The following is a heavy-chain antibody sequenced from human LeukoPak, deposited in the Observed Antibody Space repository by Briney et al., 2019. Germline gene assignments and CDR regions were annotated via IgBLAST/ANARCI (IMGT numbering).Heavy chain of an antibody. Sequence: SETLSLTCTVSGGSISSGDYYWSWIRQPPGKGLEWIGYIYYSGSTYYNPSLKSRVTISVDTSKNQFSLKLSSVTAADTAVYYCARRVYRGRYCSGGSCYSEPGRPNWFDPWGQGTLVTVSS. D-gene: IGHD2-15*01. CDR2: IYYSGST. J-gene: IGHJ5*02. CDR1: GGSISSGDYY. V-gene: IGHV4-30-4*08. CDR3: ARRVYRGRYCSGGSCYSEPGRPNWFDP.